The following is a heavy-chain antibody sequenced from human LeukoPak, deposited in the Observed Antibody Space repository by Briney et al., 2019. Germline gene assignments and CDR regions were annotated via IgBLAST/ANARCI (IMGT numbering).Heavy chain of an antibody. CDR3: AREGSSAINTDWFDP. CDR1: GYTFTGHY. D-gene: IGHD5-12*01. J-gene: IGHJ5*02. Sequence: GASVKVSCKASGYTFTGHYMHWVRQAPGQGLEWMGWINPDSGATDYAQKFQGRVTMTRDTSITTAYMELNRLTSDDTAVYYCAREGSSAINTDWFDPWGQGTLVAVSS. V-gene: IGHV1-2*02. CDR2: INPDSGAT.